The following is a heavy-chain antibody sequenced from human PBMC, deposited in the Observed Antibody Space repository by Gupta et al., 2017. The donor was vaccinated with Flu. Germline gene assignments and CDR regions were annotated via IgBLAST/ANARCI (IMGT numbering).Heavy chain of an antibody. CDR2: IKRCGST. CDR3: ARGTYSSSWSSNFDR. J-gene: IGHJ4*02. V-gene: IGHV4-34*01. D-gene: IGHD6-13*01. Sequence: RQPPGKGPEWIGEIKRCGSTHYNPSLKSRVTISVDTSKKQFYLNLISVSAADTAVYYCARGTYSSSWSSNFDRWGQGTLVTVST.